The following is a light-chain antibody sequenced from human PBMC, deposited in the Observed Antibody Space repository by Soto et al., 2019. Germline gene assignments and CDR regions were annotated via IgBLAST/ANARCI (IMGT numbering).Light chain of an antibody. J-gene: IGKJ4*01. CDR1: QGISTY. CDR2: DTS. CDR3: QKYADVPLT. Sequence: DIQMTQSPSSLSASVGDSVTITCQASQGISTYVNWYQQKTGKAPKILIYDTSNLEPGVPSRFSGSRSGTHFPFTSTSLQPEDFGTYYCQKYADVPLTFGGGTKV. V-gene: IGKV1-33*01.